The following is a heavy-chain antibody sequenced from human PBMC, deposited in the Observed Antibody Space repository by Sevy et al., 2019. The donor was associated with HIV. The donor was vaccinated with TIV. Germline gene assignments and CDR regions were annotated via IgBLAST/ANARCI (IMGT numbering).Heavy chain of an antibody. CDR3: EVTADIWGV. V-gene: IGHV1-2*06. D-gene: IGHD5-18*01. Sequence: ASVKVSCKTSGYTFTAFYMHWVRQAPGQGLEWVGRINTYSGGTNYAQKFQGRVTMTRDTSTSTAYMELNGLMSDDTAVYYCEVTADIWGVRGQGTTVTVSS. CDR2: INTYSGGT. CDR1: GYTFTAFY. J-gene: IGHJ6*02.